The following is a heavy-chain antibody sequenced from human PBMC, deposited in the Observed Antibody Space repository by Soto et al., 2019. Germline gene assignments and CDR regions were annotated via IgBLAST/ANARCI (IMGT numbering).Heavy chain of an antibody. D-gene: IGHD3-16*01. CDR3: ARDGGDSP. J-gene: IGHJ3*01. Sequence: QVQLVESGGGVVQPGRSLRLSCAASGFTFSSYGMHWVRQAPGKGLERVAVIWYDGSNKYYADSVKGRFTNSRNNSKNPLYLQMNSLRAEDTAVYYCARDGGDSPWGQGTMVTVSS. CDR2: IWYDGSNK. V-gene: IGHV3-33*01. CDR1: GFTFSSYG.